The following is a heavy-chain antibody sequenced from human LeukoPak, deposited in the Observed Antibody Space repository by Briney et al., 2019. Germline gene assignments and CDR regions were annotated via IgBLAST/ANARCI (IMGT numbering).Heavy chain of an antibody. J-gene: IGHJ4*02. Sequence: SQTLSLTCTVSGGSISSGSYYWRWVRQPAGKGLEWIGRIYTSGSTNYNPSLKSRVTISVDTSKNPFSLKLSSVTAADTAVYYCARDPLYSSSSGTDYWGQGTLVTVSS. CDR2: IYTSGST. CDR1: GGSISSGSYY. CDR3: ARDPLYSSSSGTDY. V-gene: IGHV4-61*02. D-gene: IGHD6-6*01.